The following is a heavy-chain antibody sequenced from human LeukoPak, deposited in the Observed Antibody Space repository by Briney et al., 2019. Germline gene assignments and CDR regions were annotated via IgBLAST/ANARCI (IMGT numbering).Heavy chain of an antibody. D-gene: IGHD6-13*01. V-gene: IGHV4-30-2*01. CDR2: IHHSGNT. CDR3: ATRTTAAGYFDY. CDR1: GGSISSSGYY. Sequence: PSQTLSLTCTVSGGSISSSGYYWGWIRQPPGKGLEWVGYIHHSGNTYYNPSLKGRVTISLDRSKNQFSLKLDSVTAADTAVYYCATRTTAAGYFDYWGQGTPVTVSS. J-gene: IGHJ4*02.